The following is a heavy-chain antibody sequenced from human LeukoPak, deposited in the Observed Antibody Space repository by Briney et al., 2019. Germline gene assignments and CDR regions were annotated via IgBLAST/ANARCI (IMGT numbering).Heavy chain of an antibody. CDR1: GFTFSSYG. Sequence: GRSLRLSCAASGFTFSSYGMHWVRQAPGKGLEWVAVIWYDGSNKYYADSVKGRFTISRDNSKNTLYLQMNSLRAEDTAVYYCARDLITMVRGAIKKNYFDYWGQGTLVTVSS. V-gene: IGHV3-33*01. CDR2: IWYDGSNK. J-gene: IGHJ4*02. CDR3: ARDLITMVRGAIKKNYFDY. D-gene: IGHD3-10*01.